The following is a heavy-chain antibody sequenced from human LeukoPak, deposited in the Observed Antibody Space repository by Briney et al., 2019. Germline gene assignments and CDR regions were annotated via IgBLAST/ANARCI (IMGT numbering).Heavy chain of an antibody. CDR1: GFAFSSHW. V-gene: IGHV3-7*01. CDR3: ARDQHYDILTGYTGWYFDL. CDR2: IRENGTDK. J-gene: IGHJ2*01. D-gene: IGHD3-9*01. Sequence: GGSLRLSCAASGFAFSSHWMSWVRQAPGGGLEWVANIRENGTDKYYGYSVEGRFTISRDNAKNSLYLRMNSLRAEDTAVYYCARDQHYDILTGYTGWYFDLWGRGTLVTVSS.